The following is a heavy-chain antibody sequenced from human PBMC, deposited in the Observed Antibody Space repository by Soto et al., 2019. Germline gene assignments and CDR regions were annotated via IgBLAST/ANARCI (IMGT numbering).Heavy chain of an antibody. CDR1: GGTISAYY. CDR2: IHYSGST. D-gene: IGHD3-3*01. V-gene: IGHV4-59*01. Sequence: SETLSLTCSASGGTISAYYCNWIRQSPGKGLEWIGYIHYSGSTSYNRSLESRVTISLNPSKTQFSLKLSSVTAADTAFYYCARNPKDFWNGYYFDSWGRGTLVTVSS. J-gene: IGHJ4*02. CDR3: ARNPKDFWNGYYFDS.